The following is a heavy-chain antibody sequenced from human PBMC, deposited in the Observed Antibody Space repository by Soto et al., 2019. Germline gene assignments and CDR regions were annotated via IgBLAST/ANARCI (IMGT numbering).Heavy chain of an antibody. D-gene: IGHD6-19*01. J-gene: IGHJ4*02. CDR1: GFTFSSYG. CDR2: ISSDGTSR. Sequence: GGSLRLSCAASGFTFSSYGMHWVRQAPGKGLEWVAVISSDGTSRFYADSVKGRFTISRDNSKNTLYLQMNSLRAEDTAMYYCAMSSGGGLVYWGQGTLVTVSS. CDR3: AMSSGGGLVY. V-gene: IGHV3-30*03.